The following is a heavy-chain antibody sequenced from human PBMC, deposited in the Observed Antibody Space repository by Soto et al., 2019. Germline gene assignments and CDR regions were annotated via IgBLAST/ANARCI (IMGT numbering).Heavy chain of an antibody. D-gene: IGHD3-10*01. V-gene: IGHV5-51*01. CDR3: ARHFTCCSPFYGSGSPFYYYYMDV. J-gene: IGHJ6*03. Sequence: GESLKISCKGSGYSFTSYWIGWVRQMPGKGLEWMGIIYPGDSDTRYSPSFQGQVTISADKSISTAYLQWSSLKASDTAMYYCARHFTCCSPFYGSGSPFYYYYMDVWGKGTTVTVSS. CDR2: IYPGDSDT. CDR1: GYSFTSYW.